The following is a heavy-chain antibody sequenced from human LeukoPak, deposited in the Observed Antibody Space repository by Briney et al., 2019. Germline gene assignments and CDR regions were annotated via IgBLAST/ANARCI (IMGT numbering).Heavy chain of an antibody. CDR1: GYSFTNYW. CDR2: IYPGDSDT. V-gene: IGHV5-51*01. Sequence: GESLKISCKGSGYSFTNYWIGWVRQMPGKGLEWMGIIYPGDSDTRYIPSFQGQVTISADKSINTAYLQWSSLKASDTAMYYCELRVDGYWFFDYWGQGTLVTVSS. J-gene: IGHJ4*02. D-gene: IGHD2-8*02. CDR3: ELRVDGYWFFDY.